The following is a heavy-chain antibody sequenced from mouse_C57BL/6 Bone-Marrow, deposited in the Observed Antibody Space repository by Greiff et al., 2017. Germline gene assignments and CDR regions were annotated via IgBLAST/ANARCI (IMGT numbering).Heavy chain of an antibody. CDR2: IDPDDGDT. CDR1: GFNIKDYY. J-gene: IGHJ2*01. D-gene: IGHD1-1*01. CDR3: TLLLRFDF. V-gene: IGHV14-1*01. Sequence: EVQRVESGAELVRPGASVKLSCTASGFNIKDYYMHWVKQRPEQGLEWIGRIDPDDGDTEKAPEFQGKATLTADTSSNTAYLQLSSLTSEDTASYYYTLLLRFDFWGQGTTLTVSS.